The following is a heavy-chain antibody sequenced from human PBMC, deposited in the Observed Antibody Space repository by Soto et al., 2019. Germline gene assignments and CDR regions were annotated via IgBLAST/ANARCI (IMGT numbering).Heavy chain of an antibody. CDR3: ASLSTVTTGIRSDP. J-gene: IGHJ5*02. V-gene: IGHV3-21*01. D-gene: IGHD4-4*01. CDR2: ISSSSSYI. Sequence: GGSLRLSCAASGFTFSSYSMNWVRQAPGKGLEWVSSISSSSSYIYYADSVKGRFTISRDNAKNSLYLQMNSLRAEDTAVYYCASLSTVTTGIRSDPWGQGTLVTVSS. CDR1: GFTFSSYS.